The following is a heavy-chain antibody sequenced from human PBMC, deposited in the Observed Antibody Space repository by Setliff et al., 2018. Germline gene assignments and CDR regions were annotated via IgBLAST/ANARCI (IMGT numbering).Heavy chain of an antibody. V-gene: IGHV4-4*08. D-gene: IGHD1-26*01. Sequence: SETLSLTCSVSGGSISSYYWSWIRQPPGKGLEWIGNIHTSGTNYNPSLKSRVTISVDTSKNQFSLNLGSVTAADTAVYYCAAPGGGSYRFWGQGTLVTVSS. CDR2: IHTSGT. CDR3: AAPGGGSYRF. J-gene: IGHJ4*02. CDR1: GGSISSYY.